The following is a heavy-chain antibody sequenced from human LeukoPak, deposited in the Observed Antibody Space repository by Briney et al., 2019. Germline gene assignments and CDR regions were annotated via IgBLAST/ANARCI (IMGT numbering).Heavy chain of an antibody. J-gene: IGHJ4*02. D-gene: IGHD3-22*01. CDR2: INPSGGST. CDR3: ARASTPMRYYYDSSGYYPVY. Sequence: ASVKVSCKVSGYTLTELSMHWVRQAPGQGLEWMGIINPSGGSTSYAQKFQGRVTMTRDTSTSTVYMELSSLRSEDTAVYYCARASTPMRYYYDSSGYYPVYWGQGTLVTVSS. V-gene: IGHV1-46*01. CDR1: GYTLTELS.